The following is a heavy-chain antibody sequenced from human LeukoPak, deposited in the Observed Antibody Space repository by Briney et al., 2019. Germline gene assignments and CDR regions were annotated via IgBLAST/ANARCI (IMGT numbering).Heavy chain of an antibody. CDR3: ARVHSSSWYHFDY. D-gene: IGHD6-13*01. CDR2: ISAYNGNT. CDR1: GYTFTSYG. V-gene: IGHV1-18*03. Sequence: ASVKVSCKASGYTFTSYGISWVRQAPGQGLEWMGWISAYNGNTSYAQKLQGRVTMTTDTSTSTAYMELSSLRSEDMAVYYCARVHSSSWYHFDYWGQGTLVTVSS. J-gene: IGHJ4*02.